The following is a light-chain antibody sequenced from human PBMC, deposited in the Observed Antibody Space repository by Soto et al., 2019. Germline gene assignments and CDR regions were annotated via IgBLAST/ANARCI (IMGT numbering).Light chain of an antibody. J-gene: IGKJ2*01. V-gene: IGKV3-11*01. CDR2: DAS. CDR3: QQRNNWPPYT. Sequence: EVVLTQSPGTLSLSPGERATLSCRASQSVSTSLAWYQQKPGQAPRLLIYDASNRAPGIPARFGGSGSGTDFTLSISSLEPEDFAFYYCQQRNNWPPYTFGQGTKLEIK. CDR1: QSVSTS.